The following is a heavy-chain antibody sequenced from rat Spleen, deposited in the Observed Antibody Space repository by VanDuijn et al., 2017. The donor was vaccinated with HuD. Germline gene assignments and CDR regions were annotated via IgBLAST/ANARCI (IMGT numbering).Heavy chain of an antibody. CDR3: ARGAYYGSAFAY. Sequence: QVQLKESGPGLVQPSQTLSLTCTVSGFSLTSYGVSWVRQPPGKGLEWIGTIWSGGNTDYNSALTSRLSISRDTSKSQFLLKMNSLLTEDTAMYFCARGAYYGSAFAYWGQGTLVTVSS. V-gene: IGHV2-16*01. J-gene: IGHJ3*01. CDR1: GFSLTSYG. CDR2: IWSGGNT. D-gene: IGHD1-7*01.